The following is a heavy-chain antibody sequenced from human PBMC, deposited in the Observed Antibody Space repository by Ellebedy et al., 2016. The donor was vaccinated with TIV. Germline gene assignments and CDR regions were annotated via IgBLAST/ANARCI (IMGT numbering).Heavy chain of an antibody. CDR3: ARGVGWLVRGDASDI. J-gene: IGHJ3*02. CDR1: GGSISGYY. CDR2: IYYTGST. Sequence: MPSETLSLTCTVSGGSISGYYWSRIRQPPGKGLEWIGYIYYTGSTNHNPSLNSRVTMSVDRSMNQFSLKLTSVTAADTAVYYCARGVGWLVRGDASDIWGQGTKVTVSS. D-gene: IGHD6-19*01. V-gene: IGHV4-59*01.